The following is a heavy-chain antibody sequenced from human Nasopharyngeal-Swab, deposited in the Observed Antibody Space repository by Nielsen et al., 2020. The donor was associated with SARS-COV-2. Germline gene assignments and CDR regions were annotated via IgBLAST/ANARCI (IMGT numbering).Heavy chain of an antibody. CDR2: IIPIFGTA. Sequence: SVKVSCKASGGTFSSYAISWVRQAPGQGLEWMGGIIPIFGTANYAQKFQGRVTITADESTSTAYMELSSLRSEDTAVYYCARDFGIYARSLDYWGQGTLVTVSS. CDR3: ARDFGIYARSLDY. V-gene: IGHV1-69*13. J-gene: IGHJ4*02. D-gene: IGHD3-3*01. CDR1: GGTFSSYA.